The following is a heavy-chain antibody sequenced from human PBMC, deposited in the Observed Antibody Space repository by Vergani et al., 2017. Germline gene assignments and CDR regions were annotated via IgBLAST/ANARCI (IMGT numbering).Heavy chain of an antibody. Sequence: QVTLRESGPALVKPTQTLTLTCTFSGFSLSTSGVGVGWIRQPPGKALEWLALISWDDDKRYSPSLKSRLTSTKDTSKNQVVLTMTNMDPVDTATYYCAHSVSGGYYYRYFDYWGQGTLVAFSS. V-gene: IGHV2-5*02. J-gene: IGHJ4*02. CDR2: ISWDDDK. CDR3: AHSVSGGYYYRYFDY. CDR1: GFSLSTSGVG. D-gene: IGHD3-22*01.